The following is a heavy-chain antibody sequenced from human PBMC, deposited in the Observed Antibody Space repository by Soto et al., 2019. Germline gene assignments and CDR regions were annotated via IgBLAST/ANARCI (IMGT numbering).Heavy chain of an antibody. J-gene: IGHJ6*02. Sequence: SETLSLTCTVSGGSISSYYWSWIRQPPGKGLEWIGYIYYSGSTNYNPSLKSRVTISVDTSKNQFSLKLSSVTAADTAVYYCARGNWVSVYYYYGMDVWGQGTKVTVSS. CDR2: IYYSGST. V-gene: IGHV4-59*01. CDR3: ARGNWVSVYYYYGMDV. CDR1: GGSISSYY. D-gene: IGHD7-27*01.